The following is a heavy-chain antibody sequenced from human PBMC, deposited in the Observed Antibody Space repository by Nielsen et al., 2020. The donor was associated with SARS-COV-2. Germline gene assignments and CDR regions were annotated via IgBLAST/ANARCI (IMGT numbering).Heavy chain of an antibody. CDR3: ARRLWAAAAPFDY. J-gene: IGHJ4*02. CDR2: IYYSGST. CDR1: GGSISSSNW. D-gene: IGHD6-13*01. Sequence: GSLRLSCAVSGGSISSSNWWSWVRQPPGKGLEWIGSIYYSGSTYYNPSLKSRVTISVDTSKNQFSLKLSSVTAADTAVYYCARRLWAAAAPFDYWGQGTLVTVSS. V-gene: IGHV4-4*02.